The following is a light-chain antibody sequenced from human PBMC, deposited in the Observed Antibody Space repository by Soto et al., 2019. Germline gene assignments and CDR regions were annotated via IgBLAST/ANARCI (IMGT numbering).Light chain of an antibody. V-gene: IGKV1-5*03. CDR2: KAS. J-gene: IGKJ1*01. Sequence: DIQMTQSPSTLSASVGDRVTITCRASQSLSSWLAWYQQKPGKAPKLLIYKASSLESGVPSRFSGSGSGTEYTLIISSLQPDDFATYYCQQDYSYSPETFCQGIKVEIK. CDR3: QQDYSYSPET. CDR1: QSLSSW.